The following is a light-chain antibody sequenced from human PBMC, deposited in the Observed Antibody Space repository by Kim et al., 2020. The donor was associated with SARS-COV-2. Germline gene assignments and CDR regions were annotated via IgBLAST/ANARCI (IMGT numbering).Light chain of an antibody. Sequence: QSVVTQPPSASGTPGQRVTIYCSGSNSNIGGNTVNWYQQLPGTAPKLLIYTNDQRPSGGPDRFSGSKSGTSASLAISGLQSEDEADYYCATWDDSLNGWVFGGGTQLTV. CDR2: TND. CDR3: ATWDDSLNGWV. J-gene: IGLJ3*02. CDR1: NSNIGGNT. V-gene: IGLV1-44*01.